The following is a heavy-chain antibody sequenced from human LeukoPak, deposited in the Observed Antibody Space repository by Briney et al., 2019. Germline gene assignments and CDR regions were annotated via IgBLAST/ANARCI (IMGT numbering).Heavy chain of an antibody. J-gene: IGHJ3*02. CDR1: GYTFTGYY. CDR3: ARVTGTADIVDAFDI. D-gene: IGHD2-15*01. CDR2: INPNSGGT. Sequence: ASVKVSCKASGYTFTGYYMHWVRQAPGQGLEWMGWINPNSGGTNYAQKFQGRVTMTRDTSISTAYMELSRLRSDDTAVYCCARVTGTADIVDAFDIWGQGTMVTVSS. V-gene: IGHV1-2*02.